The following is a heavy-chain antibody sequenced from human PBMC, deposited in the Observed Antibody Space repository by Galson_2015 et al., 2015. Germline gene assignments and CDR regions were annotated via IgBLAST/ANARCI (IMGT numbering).Heavy chain of an antibody. CDR1: GFTFSSYS. CDR2: ISSSSSTI. J-gene: IGHJ4*02. D-gene: IGHD3-9*01. CDR3: ARDRDDYDILTDQNY. Sequence: SLRLSCAASGFTFSSYSMNWVRQAPGKGLEWVSYISSSSSTIYYADSVKGRFTISRDNAKNSLYLQMNSLRDEDTAVYYCARDRDDYDILTDQNYWGQGTLVTVSS. V-gene: IGHV3-48*02.